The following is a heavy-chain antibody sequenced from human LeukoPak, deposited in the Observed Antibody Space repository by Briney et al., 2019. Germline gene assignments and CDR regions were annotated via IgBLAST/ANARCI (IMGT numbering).Heavy chain of an antibody. CDR1: GFTFSSYG. D-gene: IGHD1-1*01. Sequence: PGGSLRLSCAASGFTFSSYGMHWVRQAPGKGLEWVAFIRYDGSNKYYADSVKGRSTISRDNSKNTLYLQMNSLRAEDTAVYYCAKDAGTTIDYWGQGTLVTVSS. CDR3: AKDAGTTIDY. V-gene: IGHV3-30*02. CDR2: IRYDGSNK. J-gene: IGHJ4*02.